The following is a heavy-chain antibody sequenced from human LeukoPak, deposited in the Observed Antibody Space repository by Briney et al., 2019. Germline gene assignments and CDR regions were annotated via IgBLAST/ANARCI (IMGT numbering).Heavy chain of an antibody. Sequence: SETLSLTCAVYGGSFSGYYWSWIRQPPGKGLEWIGEINHSGSTNYNPSLKSRVTISVDTSKNQFSLKLSSVTAADTAVYYCARGSVLDYWGQGTLVTVSS. D-gene: IGHD2-21*01. CDR2: INHSGST. J-gene: IGHJ4*02. CDR1: GGSFSGYY. CDR3: ARGSVLDY. V-gene: IGHV4-34*01.